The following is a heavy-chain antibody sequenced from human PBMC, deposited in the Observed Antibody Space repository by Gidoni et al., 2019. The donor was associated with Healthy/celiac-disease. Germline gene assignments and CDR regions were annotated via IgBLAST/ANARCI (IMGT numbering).Heavy chain of an antibody. D-gene: IGHD3-3*01. CDR1: GGSISSSSYY. V-gene: IGHV4-39*01. CDR3: ARHTRVLRFLEWLDNGWYFDL. CDR2: IYYSGST. J-gene: IGHJ2*01. Sequence: QLQLQESGPGLVKPSETLSLTCTVSGGSISSSSYYWGWIRQPPGKGLEWIGSIYYSGSTYYNPSLKSRVTISVDTSKNQFSLKLSSVTAADTAVYYCARHTRVLRFLEWLDNGWYFDLWGRGTLVTVSS.